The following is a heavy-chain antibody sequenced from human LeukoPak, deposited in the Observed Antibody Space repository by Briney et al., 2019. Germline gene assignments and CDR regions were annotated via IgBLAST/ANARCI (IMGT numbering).Heavy chain of an antibody. CDR3: ARDDNYYGSGLDA. D-gene: IGHD3-10*01. J-gene: IGHJ6*04. V-gene: IGHV3-48*03. CDR1: GFTFSSYE. CDR2: ISSSGSTI. Sequence: PGGSLRLSCVGSGFTFSSYEMNWVRQAPGKGLEWVSYISSSGSTIYYADSVKGRFTISRDNAKNSLYLQMNSLRAEDTAVYYCARDDNYYGSGLDAWGKGTTVTISS.